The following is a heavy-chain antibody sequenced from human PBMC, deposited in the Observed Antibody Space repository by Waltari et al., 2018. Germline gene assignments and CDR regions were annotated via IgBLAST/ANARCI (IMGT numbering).Heavy chain of an antibody. CDR3: ARVLPELPPYYFDY. CDR2: IYYSGST. Sequence: QVQLQESGPGLVKPSETLSLTCTVSGGSISSYYWSWIRQPPGKGLEWIGYIYYSGSTNYNPSRKSRVTISVDTSKNQFSLKLSSVTAADTAVYYCARVLPELPPYYFDYWGQGTLVTVSS. D-gene: IGHD3-10*01. J-gene: IGHJ4*02. V-gene: IGHV4-59*01. CDR1: GGSISSYY.